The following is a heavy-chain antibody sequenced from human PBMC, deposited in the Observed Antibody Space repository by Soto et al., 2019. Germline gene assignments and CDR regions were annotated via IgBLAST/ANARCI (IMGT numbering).Heavy chain of an antibody. CDR1: GGSINSDDSY. J-gene: IGHJ6*02. Sequence: QVQLQESGPGLVKPSQTLSLTCTVSGGSINSDDSYWSWLRQPPGRGLEWIGYIYDSETTYYNPSPKSRVTLSVATSKNQFTLKPNSVTAADTALYYVARDRQSEIVAMLASNGMDVWGQGTTVIVSS. D-gene: IGHD5-12*01. CDR2: IYDSETT. V-gene: IGHV4-30-4*01. CDR3: ARDRQSEIVAMLASNGMDV.